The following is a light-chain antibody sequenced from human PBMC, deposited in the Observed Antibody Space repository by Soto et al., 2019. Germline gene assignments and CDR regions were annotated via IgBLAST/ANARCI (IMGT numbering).Light chain of an antibody. CDR1: SSDVGGYNF. J-gene: IGLJ1*01. V-gene: IGLV2-14*01. CDR2: EVS. CDR3: SSHAPRNTLLV. Sequence: QSVLTQPASVSGSPGQSITISCTGTSSDVGGYNFVSWYQQHPGKVPKLMIYEVSNRPSGVSNRFSGSKSGNTASLTISGLQAEDEADYFCSSHAPRNTLLVFGTGTKLTVL.